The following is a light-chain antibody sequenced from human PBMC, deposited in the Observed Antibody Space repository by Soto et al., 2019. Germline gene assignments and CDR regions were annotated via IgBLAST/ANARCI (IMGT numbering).Light chain of an antibody. J-gene: IGKJ3*01. V-gene: IGKV1-39*01. Sequence: IQMTQSPSSLSASVGDRVTITCRASQSINKYINWYQQKPGKAPNLLINGASSLQSGVPSRFSGSGSGTDFTLTISNLQPEDFATYYCQQTYSTPFTFGPGTKVDI. CDR1: QSINKY. CDR2: GAS. CDR3: QQTYSTPFT.